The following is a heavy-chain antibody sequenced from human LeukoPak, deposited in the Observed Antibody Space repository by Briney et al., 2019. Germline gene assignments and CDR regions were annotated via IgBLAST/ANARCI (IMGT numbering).Heavy chain of an antibody. CDR2: VSGSGCCK. J-gene: IGHJ3*02. V-gene: IGHV3-23*01. CDR1: GFIFSSYA. Sequence: GGSLRLSCAASGFIFSSYAMSWVGHAAWKRLELVSAVSGSGCCKYYVVSVTGRFTISRDNSKNTLYLQMNSLRAEDTAVYYCAKDLRWFGELLYYAFDIWGQGTMVTVSS. CDR3: AKDLRWFGELLYYAFDI. D-gene: IGHD3-10*01.